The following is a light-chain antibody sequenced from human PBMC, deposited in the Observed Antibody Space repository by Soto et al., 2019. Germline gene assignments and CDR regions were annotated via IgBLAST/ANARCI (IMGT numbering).Light chain of an antibody. V-gene: IGLV1-40*01. CDR1: SSNIGAGYD. CDR2: ANN. CDR3: QSYDFGLSAHNYV. Sequence: QSVLTQPPYVSGAPGERDTISCTGSSSNIGAGYDVHWYQQFPGTAPRLLIYANNNRPSGVPDRFSGSKSGTSASLAITGLQADDEAEYYCQSYDFGLSAHNYVFGTGTKVTVL. J-gene: IGLJ1*01.